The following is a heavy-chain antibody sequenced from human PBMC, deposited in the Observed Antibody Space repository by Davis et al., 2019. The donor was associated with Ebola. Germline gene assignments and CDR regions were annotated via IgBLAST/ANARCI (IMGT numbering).Heavy chain of an antibody. CDR1: GFTFSSYA. V-gene: IGHV3-23*01. CDR2: ISGSGGST. J-gene: IGHJ4*02. CDR3: AKRVGTYSSSWYYFDY. D-gene: IGHD6-13*01. Sequence: GGSLRLSCAASGFTFSSYAMSWVRQAPGKGLEWVSAISGSGGSTYYADSVKGRFTLSRDNSKNTLYLQMNSLRAEDTAVYYCAKRVGTYSSSWYYFDYWGQGTLVTVSS.